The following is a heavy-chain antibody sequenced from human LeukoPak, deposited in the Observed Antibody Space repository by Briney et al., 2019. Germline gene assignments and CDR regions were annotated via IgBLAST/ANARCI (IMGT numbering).Heavy chain of an antibody. V-gene: IGHV1-8*01. CDR3: ARGITAGYDY. J-gene: IGHJ4*02. CDR1: GYSFTSYD. D-gene: IGHD3-22*01. Sequence: ASVKVSCKASGYSFTSYDINWVRQAIGQGPEWMGWMSPSNANADYAQKFLGRVIMTRDTSINTAYMELTSLTSEDTAIYYCARGITAGYDYWGQGTLVTVSS. CDR2: MSPSNANA.